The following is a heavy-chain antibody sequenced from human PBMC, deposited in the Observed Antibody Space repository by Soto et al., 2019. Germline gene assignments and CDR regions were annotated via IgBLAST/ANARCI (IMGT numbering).Heavy chain of an antibody. V-gene: IGHV3-7*01. CDR1: GFTFRNYW. Sequence: EVHLAESGGGLVQPGGSLRVSCTASGFTFRNYWMTWVRQAPGKGLEWVANINQNEGEKYYVDSVEGRFTISRDNAYNSLYLEMDNLRVDDSAVYFCARGRPPSSGGNFDSWGQGTLVSVSS. D-gene: IGHD3-10*01. J-gene: IGHJ4*02. CDR2: INQNEGEK. CDR3: ARGRPPSSGGNFDS.